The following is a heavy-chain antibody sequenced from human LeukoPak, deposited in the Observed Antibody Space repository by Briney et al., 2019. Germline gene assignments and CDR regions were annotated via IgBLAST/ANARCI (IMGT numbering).Heavy chain of an antibody. Sequence: PGGSLRLSCAASGFTFSNYDMHWVRQATRKGLEWVSAIGIAGDTYYPDSVKGRFTISRENVKNSLYLQMNSLRAGDTAVYYCARWRAAADAFDIWSQGTMVTVSS. D-gene: IGHD6-13*01. CDR1: GFTFSNYD. CDR2: IGIAGDT. V-gene: IGHV3-13*01. CDR3: ARWRAAADAFDI. J-gene: IGHJ3*02.